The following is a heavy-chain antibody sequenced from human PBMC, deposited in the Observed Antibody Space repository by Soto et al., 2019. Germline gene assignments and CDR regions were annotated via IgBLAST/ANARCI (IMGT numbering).Heavy chain of an antibody. Sequence: SETLSLTCAVYGGSFSGYYWSWIRQPPGKGLEWIGEINHSGSTNYNPSLKSRVTISVDTSKNQFSLKLSSVTAADTAVYYCARRIVVVVAATPGGWFDPWGQGTLVTVSS. D-gene: IGHD2-15*01. V-gene: IGHV4-34*01. CDR2: INHSGST. CDR1: GGSFSGYY. CDR3: ARRIVVVVAATPGGWFDP. J-gene: IGHJ5*02.